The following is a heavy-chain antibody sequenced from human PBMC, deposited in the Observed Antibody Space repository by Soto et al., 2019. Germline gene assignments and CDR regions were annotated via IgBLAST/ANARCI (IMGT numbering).Heavy chain of an antibody. CDR1: SFIFTSYG. CDR2: ISGYNGNT. D-gene: IGHD2-8*02. V-gene: IGHV1-18*01. Sequence: PSVKVSCKGSSFIFTSYGINWVLQAPGQGLEWMGWISGYNGNTKYGQKFQDRVTLTADTSTATASMEVRSLRGDDSAVYYCATSGGHHFGMDVWGQGTTVTVSS. J-gene: IGHJ6*02. CDR3: ATSGGHHFGMDV.